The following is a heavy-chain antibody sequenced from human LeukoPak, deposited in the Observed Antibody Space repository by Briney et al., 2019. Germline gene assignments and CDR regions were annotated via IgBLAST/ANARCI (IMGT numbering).Heavy chain of an antibody. CDR3: AKVTQWELDSFDY. CDR2: IPSGAFDA. J-gene: IGHJ4*02. V-gene: IGHV3-23*01. CDR1: GFTFNAYA. D-gene: IGHD3-10*01. Sequence: GGSLRLSCVASGFTFNAYAMAWVRQAPGKGLKWVSSIPSGAFDAYYADSVQGRFTISRDNSDNTLYLQMDSLRPEDSALYYCAKVTQWELDSFDYWGQGTLVTVSS.